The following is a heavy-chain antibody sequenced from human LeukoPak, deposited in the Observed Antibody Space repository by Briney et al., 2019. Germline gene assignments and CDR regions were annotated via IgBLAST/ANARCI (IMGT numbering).Heavy chain of an antibody. J-gene: IGHJ4*02. CDR1: GFTFDDYG. Sequence: GGSLRLSCAASGFTFDDYGLSWVRQAPGKGLEWVSTINWNGGSTGYADSVKGRFTISRDNAKNSLYLQMNSLRAEDTALYYCARVSDISVAAYFDYWGQGALVTVSS. D-gene: IGHD6-19*01. CDR3: ARVSDISVAAYFDY. V-gene: IGHV3-20*04. CDR2: INWNGGST.